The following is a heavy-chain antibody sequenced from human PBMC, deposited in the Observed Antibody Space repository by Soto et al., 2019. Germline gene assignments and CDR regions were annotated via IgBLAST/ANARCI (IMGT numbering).Heavy chain of an antibody. Sequence: GGSLRLSCAASGFTFSSYSMNWVRQAPGKGLEWVSSISSSSSYIYYADSVKGRLTISRDNAKNSLYLQMNSLRAEDTAVYYCARDSSSSKYNWFDPWGQGTLVTVSS. D-gene: IGHD6-13*01. CDR3: ARDSSSSKYNWFDP. V-gene: IGHV3-21*01. CDR2: ISSSSSYI. J-gene: IGHJ5*02. CDR1: GFTFSSYS.